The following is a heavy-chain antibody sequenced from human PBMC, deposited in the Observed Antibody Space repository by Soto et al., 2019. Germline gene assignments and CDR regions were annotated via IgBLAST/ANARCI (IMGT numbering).Heavy chain of an antibody. J-gene: IGHJ6*02. D-gene: IGHD2-21*02. CDR1: GYTLTELS. CDR3: ATDAVVVTADNLYSYGMDV. Sequence: ASVKVSCKVSGYTLTELSMHWVRQAPGKGLEWMGGFDPEDGETIYAQKFQGRVTMTEDTSTDTAYMELSSLRSEDTAVYYCATDAVVVTADNLYSYGMDVWGQGTTVTVSS. V-gene: IGHV1-24*01. CDR2: FDPEDGET.